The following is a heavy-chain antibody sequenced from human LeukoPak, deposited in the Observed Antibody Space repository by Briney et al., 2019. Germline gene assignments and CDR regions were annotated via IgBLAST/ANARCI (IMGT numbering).Heavy chain of an antibody. Sequence: SETLSLTCTVSGGSVSTSDYYWGWIRQSPVKGLEWIGDVFYTGKTNYNPSLRGRATISIDTSKNQYSLKLTYVTAADSAVYYCARVFDSWGQGTLVTVSS. CDR1: GGSVSTSDYY. CDR2: VFYTGKT. CDR3: ARVFDS. V-gene: IGHV4-39*07. J-gene: IGHJ4*02.